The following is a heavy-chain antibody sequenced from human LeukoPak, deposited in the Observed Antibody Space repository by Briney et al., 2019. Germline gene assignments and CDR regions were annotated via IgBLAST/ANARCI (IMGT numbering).Heavy chain of an antibody. V-gene: IGHV3-23*01. J-gene: IGHJ6*03. CDR3: AKMMGQRLYDYCMDV. Sequence: GGSLRLSCAASGFTFSSYAMSWVRQAPGKGLEWVSAMSGSGDGTYYADSVKGRFTISRDNSKNTLYLEMNSLRAEDTAVYYCAKMMGQRLYDYCMDVWGKGTTVTVSS. CDR2: MSGSGDGT. D-gene: IGHD3-16*01. CDR1: GFTFSSYA.